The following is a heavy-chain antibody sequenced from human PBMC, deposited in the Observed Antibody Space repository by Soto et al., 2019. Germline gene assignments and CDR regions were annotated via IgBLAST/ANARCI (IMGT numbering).Heavy chain of an antibody. V-gene: IGHV3-72*01. J-gene: IGHJ4*02. CDR3: ARDKLGGGFDY. Sequence: EVQLVESGGGLVQPGGSLRLSCVASGFSFSDHFMDWVRQAPGKGLQWVGRTRNKANSYTTEYAASVKGRFTVSRDDSKNSVYLQMNSLKTEHTAVYYCARDKLGGGFDYWGQGTLVTVSS. D-gene: IGHD1-26*01. CDR1: GFSFSDHF. CDR2: TRNKANSYTT.